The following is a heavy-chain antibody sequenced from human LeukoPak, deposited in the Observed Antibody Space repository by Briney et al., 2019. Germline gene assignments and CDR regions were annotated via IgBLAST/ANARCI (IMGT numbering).Heavy chain of an antibody. CDR3: ARDPLRYLRVGHYDY. Sequence: GGSLRLSCAASGFTFSNSAMNWVRQVPGKGLEWVSSIDYDSSHIYYAASVRGRFTISRDNARNSVYLQMNTLRVEDTAVYYCARDPLRYLRVGHYDYWGQGTLVAVSP. J-gene: IGHJ4*02. D-gene: IGHD3-9*01. V-gene: IGHV3-21*01. CDR2: IDYDSSHI. CDR1: GFTFSNSA.